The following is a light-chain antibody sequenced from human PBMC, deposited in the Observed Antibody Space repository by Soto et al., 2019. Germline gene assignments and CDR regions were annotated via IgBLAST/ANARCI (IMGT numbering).Light chain of an antibody. CDR3: KQYNSYSRT. CDR1: QSISSW. J-gene: IGKJ1*01. Sequence: DIQMTQSPSTLSASVGDRVTITCRASQSISSWLAWFQQKPGKAHKLLIYDASSLESGVPSRFSGSGSGTEFTLTISSLQPDDFATYYCKQYNSYSRTFGQGTKVDIK. CDR2: DAS. V-gene: IGKV1-5*01.